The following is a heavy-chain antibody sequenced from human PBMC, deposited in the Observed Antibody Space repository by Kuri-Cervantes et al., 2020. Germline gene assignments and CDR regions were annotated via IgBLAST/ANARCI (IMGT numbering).Heavy chain of an antibody. D-gene: IGHD2-2*01. Sequence: SETLSLTCTVSGGSISSYYWSWIRQPPGKGLEWIGYIYYSGSTNYNPSLKSRVTISVDTSKNQFSLKLSSVTAAGTAVYYCARTKYQLLQGVWFDPWGQGTLVTVSS. CDR2: IYYSGST. J-gene: IGHJ5*02. CDR1: GGSISSYY. CDR3: ARTKYQLLQGVWFDP. V-gene: IGHV4-59*13.